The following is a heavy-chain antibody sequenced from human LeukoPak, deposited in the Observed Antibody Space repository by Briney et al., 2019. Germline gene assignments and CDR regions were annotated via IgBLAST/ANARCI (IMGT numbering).Heavy chain of an antibody. V-gene: IGHV1-18*01. CDR3: ARVGNYGDSYYYYCYMDV. Sequence: ASVKVSCKTSGYTFTSFGVIWVRQAPGQGLEWMGWISAYNGNTNYAQKLQGRVTMTTDTSTSTAYMELRSLRSDDTAVYYCARVGNYGDSYYYYCYMDVWGKGTTVTVSS. J-gene: IGHJ6*03. D-gene: IGHD4-17*01. CDR1: GYTFTSFG. CDR2: ISAYNGNT.